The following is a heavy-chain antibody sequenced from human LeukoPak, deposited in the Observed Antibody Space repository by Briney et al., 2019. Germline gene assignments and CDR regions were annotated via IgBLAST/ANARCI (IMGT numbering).Heavy chain of an antibody. J-gene: IGHJ4*02. V-gene: IGHV3-30*04. D-gene: IGHD3-9*01. CDR2: ISYDGSNK. Sequence: GGSLRLSCAASGFTFSSYAMHWVRQAPGKGLEWVGVISYDGSNKYYADSVKGRFTISRDNSKNTLYLQMNSLRAEDTAVYYCARDAYYDILTGYYTNWGQGTLVTVSS. CDR1: GFTFSSYA. CDR3: ARDAYYDILTGYYTN.